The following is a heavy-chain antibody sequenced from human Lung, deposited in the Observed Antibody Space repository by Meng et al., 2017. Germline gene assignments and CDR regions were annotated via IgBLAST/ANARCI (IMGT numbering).Heavy chain of an antibody. CDR2: IKSKPDGETI. CDR3: TGHIDY. Sequence: LVVSGGGLVKPGGSLRLSCEGTGFTFSNAWMTWVRQVPGKRLEWVGRIKSKPDGETIDYAAPVKGRFTISRDDSKNTVYLQMNSLKTEDTALYYCTGHIDYWGQGTLVTVSS. V-gene: IGHV3-15*01. J-gene: IGHJ4*02. CDR1: GFTFSNAW.